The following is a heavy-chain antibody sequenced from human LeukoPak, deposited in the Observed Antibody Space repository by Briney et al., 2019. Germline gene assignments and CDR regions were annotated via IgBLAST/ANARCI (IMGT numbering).Heavy chain of an antibody. CDR3: ARGSALTPGLDY. CDR1: GGSISSYY. CDR2: IYYSGST. Sequence: PSETLSLTCTVSGGSISSYYWSWIRQPPGKGLEWIGYIYYSGSTNYKPSLKSRVTISVDTSNNQFSLRLNSVTAADTAVYYCARGSALTPGLDYWGQGTLVSVSS. V-gene: IGHV4-59*01. J-gene: IGHJ4*02. D-gene: IGHD3-9*01.